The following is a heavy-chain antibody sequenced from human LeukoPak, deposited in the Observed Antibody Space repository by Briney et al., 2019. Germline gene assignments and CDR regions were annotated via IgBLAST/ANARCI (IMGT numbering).Heavy chain of an antibody. J-gene: IGHJ4*02. CDR1: GGSISSYY. V-gene: IGHV4-59*01. Sequence: SETLSLTCTVSGGSISSYYWSWIRQPPGKGLEWIGYIYYSGSTNYNPSLKSRVTISVDTSKNQFSLKLSSVTAADTAVYYCARGGGGYSGYDYYFDYWGQETLVTVSS. CDR3: ARGGGGYSGYDYYFDY. CDR2: IYYSGST. D-gene: IGHD5-12*01.